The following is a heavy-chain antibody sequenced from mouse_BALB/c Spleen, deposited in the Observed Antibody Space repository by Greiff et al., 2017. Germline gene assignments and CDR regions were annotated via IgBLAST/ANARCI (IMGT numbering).Heavy chain of an antibody. CDR1: GFTFSDYY. J-gene: IGHJ4*01. D-gene: IGHD2-14*01. Sequence: EVKLVESGGGLVKPGGSLKLSCAASGFTFSDYYMYWVRQTPEKRLEWVATISDGGSYTYYPDSVKGRFTISRDNAKNNLYLQMSSLKSEDTAMYYCARDKRYDEGDAMDYWGQGTSVTVSS. CDR2: ISDGGSYT. CDR3: ARDKRYDEGDAMDY. V-gene: IGHV5-4*02.